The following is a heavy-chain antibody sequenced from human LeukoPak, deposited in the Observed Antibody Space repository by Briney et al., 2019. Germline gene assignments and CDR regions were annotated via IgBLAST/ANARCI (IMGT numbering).Heavy chain of an antibody. CDR1: GFTFSSYG. CDR2: ISYDGSNK. J-gene: IGHJ5*02. V-gene: IGHV3-30*18. CDR3: AKDWSSLRYYYDSSGNNWFDP. D-gene: IGHD3-22*01. Sequence: PGGSLRLSCAASGFTFSSYGMHWVRQAPGKGLEWVAVISYDGSNKYYADSVKGRFTISRDNSKNTLYLQMNSLRAEDTAVYYCAKDWSSLRYYYDSSGNNWFDPWGQGTLVTVSS.